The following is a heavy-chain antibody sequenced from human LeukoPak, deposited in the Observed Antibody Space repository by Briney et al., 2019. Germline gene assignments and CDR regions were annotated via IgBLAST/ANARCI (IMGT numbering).Heavy chain of an antibody. J-gene: IGHJ4*02. CDR1: GLTFSSYS. CDR2: ISSSSNYI. V-gene: IGHV3-21*01. CDR3: ARAPHAMVRGVIITEFYFDY. Sequence: GGSLRLSCAASGLTFSSYSMNWVRQAPGKGLEWVSSISSSSNYIYYADSVKGRFTISRDNAKNSLYLQMNSLRAEDTAVYYCARAPHAMVRGVIITEFYFDYWGQGTLVTVSS. D-gene: IGHD3-10*01.